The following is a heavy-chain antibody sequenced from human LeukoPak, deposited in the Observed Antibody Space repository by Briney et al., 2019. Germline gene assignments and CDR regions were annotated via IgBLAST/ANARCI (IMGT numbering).Heavy chain of an antibody. D-gene: IGHD3-16*02. CDR2: VYYSGRA. V-gene: IGHV4-39*01. J-gene: IGHJ4*02. CDR1: GGSISSTNYY. CDR3: ARHDGWHLGDLSFIPGAFFDF. Sequence: SETLSLTCTVSGGSISSTNYYWGWVRQSPGKGLEWIGTVYYSGRAYYNPSLESRVAISVDTSENRFSLTLTSVTAADTAVYCARHDGWHLGDLSFIPGAFFDFWGQGTLVAVSS.